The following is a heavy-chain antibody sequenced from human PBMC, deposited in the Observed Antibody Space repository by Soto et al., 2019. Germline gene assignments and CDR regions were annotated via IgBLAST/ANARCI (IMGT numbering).Heavy chain of an antibody. J-gene: IGHJ6*03. Sequence: QVQLQESGPGLVKPSETLSLTCTVSGGSISGHYWNWIRQPPGKGLEWIGYIYSSGSTNYNPSLKSRVTISLDTSKSQFSLKLSSVTAADTAVYYCARDEIGQRQSMDVWGRGTTVTVSS. CDR1: GGSISGHY. V-gene: IGHV4-59*11. D-gene: IGHD5-18*01. CDR2: IYSSGST. CDR3: ARDEIGQRQSMDV.